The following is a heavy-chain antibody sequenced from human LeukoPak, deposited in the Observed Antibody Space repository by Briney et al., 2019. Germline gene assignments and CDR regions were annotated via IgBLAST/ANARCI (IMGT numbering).Heavy chain of an antibody. J-gene: IGHJ4*02. CDR2: IYPGDSDT. Sequence: GVSLRFSCKGSRYSITSYWIGWVRHMLGKGLAWMGIIYPGDSDTRYSPSFQGQVAISADESISTAYLQWSSLKASDTAMYYCARLRRDGYNFVDYWGQGTLVTVS. V-gene: IGHV5-51*01. CDR1: RYSITSYW. D-gene: IGHD5-24*01. CDR3: ARLRRDGYNFVDY.